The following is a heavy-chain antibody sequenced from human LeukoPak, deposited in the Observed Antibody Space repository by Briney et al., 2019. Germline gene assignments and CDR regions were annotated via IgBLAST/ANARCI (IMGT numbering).Heavy chain of an antibody. Sequence: PSETLSLTCAVYGGSFSGYYWTWIRQPPGKGLEWIGEINHSGSTNYNPSLKSRLTISVDTSKNQFSLKLSSVTAADTAVYYCASLNTSGYAFDIWGQGTMVTVSS. J-gene: IGHJ3*02. CDR3: ASLNTSGYAFDI. CDR1: GGSFSGYY. D-gene: IGHD3-3*01. CDR2: INHSGST. V-gene: IGHV4-34*01.